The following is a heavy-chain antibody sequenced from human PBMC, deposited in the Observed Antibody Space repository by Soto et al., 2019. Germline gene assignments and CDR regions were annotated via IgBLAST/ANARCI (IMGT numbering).Heavy chain of an antibody. CDR1: GFTFGDYA. V-gene: IGHV3-49*03. D-gene: IGHD3-3*01. CDR2: IRSKAYGGTT. CDR3: TSSYIWSGYHMFDY. J-gene: IGHJ4*02. Sequence: PGGSLRLSCTASGFTFGDYAMSWFRQAPGKGLGWVGFIRSKAYGGTTGYAASVKGRFTISRDDSKSIAYLQMNSLKTEDTAVYYCTSSYIWSGYHMFDYWGQGTLVTVSS.